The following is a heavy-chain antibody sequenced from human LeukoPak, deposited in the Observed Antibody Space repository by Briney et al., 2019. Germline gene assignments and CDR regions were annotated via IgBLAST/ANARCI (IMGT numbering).Heavy chain of an antibody. CDR2: ISYDGSNK. CDR1: GFTFSSYG. J-gene: IGHJ3*02. Sequence: PGRSLRLSCAASGFTFSSYGMHWVRQAPGKGLEWVAVISYDGSNKYYADSVKGRFTISRDNSKNTLYLQMNSLRAEDTAVYYCARDNDGYFSNPFDIWGQGTMVTVSS. CDR3: ARDNDGYFSNPFDI. D-gene: IGHD5-24*01. V-gene: IGHV3-30*03.